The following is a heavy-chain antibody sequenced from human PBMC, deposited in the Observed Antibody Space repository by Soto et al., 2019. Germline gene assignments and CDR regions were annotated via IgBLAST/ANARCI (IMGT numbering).Heavy chain of an antibody. D-gene: IGHD4-17*01. J-gene: IGHJ4*02. CDR3: ARGYGDYVSDY. V-gene: IGHV4-59*01. CDR2: IYYSGST. Sequence: QVPLQESGPGLKPSETLSLTCTVSGGSISSYYWSWIRQPPGKGLEWIGNIYYSGSTNYNPSLKSRVTISVDTSKNQFSLKLSSVTAADTAVYYCARGYGDYVSDYWGQGTLVTVSS. CDR1: GGSISSYY.